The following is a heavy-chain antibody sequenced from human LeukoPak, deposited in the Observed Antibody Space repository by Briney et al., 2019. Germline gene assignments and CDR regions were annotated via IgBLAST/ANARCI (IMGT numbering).Heavy chain of an antibody. CDR3: ARPTVADAFDI. Sequence: ASVKVSCKASGYTFTGYYMHWVRQAPGQGLEWMGWINPNSGGTNYAQKFQGWVTMTRDTSISTAYMELSSLRSEDTAVYYCARPTVADAFDIWGQGTMVTVSS. CDR1: GYTFTGYY. J-gene: IGHJ3*02. V-gene: IGHV1-2*04. CDR2: INPNSGGT. D-gene: IGHD4-11*01.